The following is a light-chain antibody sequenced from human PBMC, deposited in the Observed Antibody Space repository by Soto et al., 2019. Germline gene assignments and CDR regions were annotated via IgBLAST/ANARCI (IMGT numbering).Light chain of an antibody. Sequence: EIVLMQSPGTLSLSPGERATLSCRASQSLASNYLAWYQQKPGQAPRLLMYDASSRATGIPDRFSGSGSGTDFTLTISRLEAEDFAVYYCQQYGSSPLTFGPGTKVDIK. CDR3: QQYGSSPLT. V-gene: IGKV3-20*01. CDR2: DAS. CDR1: QSLASNY. J-gene: IGKJ3*01.